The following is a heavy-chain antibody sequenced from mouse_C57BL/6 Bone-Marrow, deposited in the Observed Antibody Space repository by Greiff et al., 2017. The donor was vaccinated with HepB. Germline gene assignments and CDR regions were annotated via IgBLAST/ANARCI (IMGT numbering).Heavy chain of an antibody. D-gene: IGHD2-5*01. V-gene: IGHV1-47*01. CDR2: FHPYNDDT. CDR3: ARGSNYDYTMAY. CDR1: GYTFTTYP. Sequence: VQLQESGAELVKPGASVKMSCKASGYTFTTYPIEWMKQNHGKSLEWIGNFHPYNDDTNYNEKFKGKATLTEEKSSSTVYLELSRLTSDDSAVYYGARGSNYDYTMAYWGQGTSVTVSS. J-gene: IGHJ4*01.